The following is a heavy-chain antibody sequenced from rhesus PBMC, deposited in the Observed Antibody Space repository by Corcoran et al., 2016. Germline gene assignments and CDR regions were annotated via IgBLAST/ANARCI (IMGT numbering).Heavy chain of an antibody. CDR2: ITYGGST. CDR3: ARDRAHSSSCVRFEF. J-gene: IGHJ1*01. Sequence: QVQLQESGPGLVKPSETLSLTCAVSGGSISSGYYYWSWIRQPPGKGLEWIGYITYGGSTSYNPSLKSRVTISRDTSKNQFSLKLSSVTAADTAVYYCARDRAHSSSCVRFEFWGQGALVTVSS. V-gene: IGHV4-122*02. D-gene: IGHD6-43*01. CDR1: GGSISSGYYY.